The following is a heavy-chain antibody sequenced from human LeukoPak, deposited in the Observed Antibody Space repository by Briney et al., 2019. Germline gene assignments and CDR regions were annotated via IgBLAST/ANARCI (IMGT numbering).Heavy chain of an antibody. CDR3: VKNSFLAPDNWNYGRHRHAAKRKGWFDP. CDR2: ISSNGGST. Sequence: PGGSLRLSCAASGFTFSSYAMHWVRQAPGKGLEYVSAISSNGGSTYYADSVKGRFTISRDNSKNTLYLQMSSLRAEDTAVYYCVKNSFLAPDNWNYGRHRHAAKRKGWFDPWGQGTLVTVSS. V-gene: IGHV3-64D*09. D-gene: IGHD1-7*01. CDR1: GFTFSSYA. J-gene: IGHJ5*02.